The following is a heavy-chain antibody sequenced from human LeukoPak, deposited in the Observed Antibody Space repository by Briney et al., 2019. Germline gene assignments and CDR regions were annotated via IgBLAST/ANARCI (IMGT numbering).Heavy chain of an antibody. CDR1: GGSVSSRSYC. V-gene: IGHV4-39*07. CDR2: IYYSVST. D-gene: IGHD3-16*01. J-gene: IGHJ5*02. CDR3: ARDSSDYDYVWGSYSWFDP. Sequence: SETLTLTCTVPGGSVSSRSYCWCWIRQPPGKGLEWIGSIYYSVSTYYNPSLKSRVTISVDTSKNQFSLKLSSVTAADTAVYYCARDSSDYDYVWGSYSWFDPWGQGTLVTVSS.